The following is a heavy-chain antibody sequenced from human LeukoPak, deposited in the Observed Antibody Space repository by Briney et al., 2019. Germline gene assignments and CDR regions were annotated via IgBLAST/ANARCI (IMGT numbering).Heavy chain of an antibody. CDR2: ISYDGSNK. Sequence: GGSLRLSCAAAGFTFSSYAMRWVRQAPGKGLQWVAVISYDGSNKYYADSVKGRFTISRDNSKNTLYLKMNSLRAEDTAVYYCARGIVGATSAIDFDNWGQGTMVTVSS. J-gene: IGHJ4*02. V-gene: IGHV3-30*04. CDR3: ARGIVGATSAIDFDN. D-gene: IGHD1-26*01. CDR1: GFTFSSYA.